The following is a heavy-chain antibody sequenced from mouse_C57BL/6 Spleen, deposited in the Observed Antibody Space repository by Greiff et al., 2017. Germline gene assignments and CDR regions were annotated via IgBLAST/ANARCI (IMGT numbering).Heavy chain of an antibody. D-gene: IGHD4-1*02. CDR3: ARHEAQLGRGGYAMDY. Sequence: VQLQESGAELVKPGASVKLSCKASGYTFTEYTIHWVKQRSGQGLEWIGWFYPGSGSIKYNEKFKDKATLTADKSSSTVYMELSRLTSEDSAVYFCARHEAQLGRGGYAMDYWGQGTSVTVSS. V-gene: IGHV1-62-2*01. CDR1: GYTFTEYT. J-gene: IGHJ4*01. CDR2: FYPGSGSI.